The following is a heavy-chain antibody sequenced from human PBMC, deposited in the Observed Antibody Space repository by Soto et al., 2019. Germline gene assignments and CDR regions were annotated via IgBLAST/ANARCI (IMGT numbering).Heavy chain of an antibody. Sequence: QVQLVESGGGVVQPGRSLRLSCAASGFTFSSYAMHWVRQAPGKGLEWVAVISYDGSNKYYADSVKGRFTISRDNSKNTLYLQMNSLRAEDTAVYYCARSYSSSWYFRLRTVDYWGQGTLVTVSS. J-gene: IGHJ4*02. CDR1: GFTFSSYA. CDR2: ISYDGSNK. CDR3: ARSYSSSWYFRLRTVDY. V-gene: IGHV3-30-3*01. D-gene: IGHD6-13*01.